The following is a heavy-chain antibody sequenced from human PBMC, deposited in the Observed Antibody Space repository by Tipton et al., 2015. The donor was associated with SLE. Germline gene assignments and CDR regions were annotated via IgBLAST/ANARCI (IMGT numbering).Heavy chain of an antibody. CDR2: IYYSGNT. D-gene: IGHD5-24*01. CDR1: GDSIGNSSYY. V-gene: IGHV4-39*07. Sequence: TLSLTCIVSGDSIGNSSYYWGWIRQSPGKGLEWIGSIYYSGNTYYNPSLESRVTLSLGMSKNQFSLKLTSVTAADTAVYYCARHPRPMAAFDYWGQGTLVTVSS. J-gene: IGHJ4*02. CDR3: ARHPRPMAAFDY.